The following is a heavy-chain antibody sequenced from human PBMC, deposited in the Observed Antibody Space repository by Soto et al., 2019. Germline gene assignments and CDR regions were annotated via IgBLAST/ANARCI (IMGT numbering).Heavy chain of an antibody. CDR3: ARDTESFDD. CDR1: GYTFPSYG. Sequence: QVQLVQSGAEVKQPGASVQVSCKASGYTFPSYGISWVRQAPGQGLEWMGWISGYIGNKKYAQQLQGRVTMTTDTPTSTAYTELRSLRSDDTAVYYCARDTESFDDWGQGTLVTVSS. CDR2: ISGYIGNK. J-gene: IGHJ4*02. V-gene: IGHV1-18*01.